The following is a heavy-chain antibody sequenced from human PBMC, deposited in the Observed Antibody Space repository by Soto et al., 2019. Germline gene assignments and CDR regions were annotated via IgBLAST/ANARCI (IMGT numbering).Heavy chain of an antibody. CDR2: ISAHSGDT. CDR3: ARAISIMFVATAY. Sequence: QVNLVQSGAEVKKPGASVKVSCKASGYTFSNYALTWVRRAPGQGLEWMGWISAHSGDTNYAQKFQGRVTMTTDTSTRTAYLELRSLTSDDTAEYYCARAISIMFVATAYCGQGTLVTVSS. CDR1: GYTFSNYA. J-gene: IGHJ4*02. V-gene: IGHV1-18*01. D-gene: IGHD2-21*01.